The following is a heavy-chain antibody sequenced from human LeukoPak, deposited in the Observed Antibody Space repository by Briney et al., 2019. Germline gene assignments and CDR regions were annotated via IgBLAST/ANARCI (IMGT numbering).Heavy chain of an antibody. CDR1: GFTFSSYA. Sequence: GGSLRLSCAASGFTFSSYAMSWVRQAPGKGLEWVSAISGSGGSTYYADSAKGRFTISRDNSKNTLYLQMNSLRAEDTAVYYCAKYVLRFLEPGLNYYMDVWGKGTTVTVSS. CDR2: ISGSGGST. V-gene: IGHV3-23*01. J-gene: IGHJ6*03. CDR3: AKYVLRFLEPGLNYYMDV. D-gene: IGHD3-3*01.